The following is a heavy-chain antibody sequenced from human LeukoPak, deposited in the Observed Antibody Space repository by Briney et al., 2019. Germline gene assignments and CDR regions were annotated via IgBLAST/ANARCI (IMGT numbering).Heavy chain of an antibody. V-gene: IGHV3-33*01. J-gene: IGHJ4*02. CDR2: IWYDGSNK. CDR3: ARRGRDGNFDY. D-gene: IGHD1-26*01. CDR1: GFTFSSYG. Sequence: GGSLRLSCAASGFTFSSYGMHWVRQAPGKGLEWVAVIWYDGSNKYYADSVKGRFTISRDNSKNTLYLQMNSLRAEDTAVYYCARRGRDGNFDYWGQGTLVTVSS.